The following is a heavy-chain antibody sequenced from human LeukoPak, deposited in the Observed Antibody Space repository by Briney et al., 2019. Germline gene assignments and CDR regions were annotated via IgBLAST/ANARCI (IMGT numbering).Heavy chain of an antibody. CDR1: GFTFRSYE. CDR3: ARSVDIVASSAFDI. CDR2: LSSSGSAF. D-gene: IGHD5-12*01. Sequence: GGSLRLSCEDSGFTFRSYEMNWVRQAPGKGREWIAYLSSSGSAFSYADSVKGRFTIARDNAKNSLYLQMNSLRAEDTAVYYCARSVDIVASSAFDIWGQGTMVTVSS. J-gene: IGHJ3*02. V-gene: IGHV3-48*03.